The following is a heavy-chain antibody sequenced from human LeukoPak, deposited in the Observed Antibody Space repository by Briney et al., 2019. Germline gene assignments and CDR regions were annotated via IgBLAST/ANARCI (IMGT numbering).Heavy chain of an antibody. V-gene: IGHV3-30-3*01. J-gene: IGHJ4*02. CDR2: ISYDGSNK. D-gene: IGHD4-23*01. Sequence: PGRSLRLSCAASGFTFSSYAMHWVRQAPGKGLEWVAVISYDGSNKYYADSVKGRFTIPRDNSKNTLYLQMNSLRAEDTAVYYCARDTSEVTPYYSDYWGQGTLVTVSS. CDR1: GFTFSSYA. CDR3: ARDTSEVTPYYSDY.